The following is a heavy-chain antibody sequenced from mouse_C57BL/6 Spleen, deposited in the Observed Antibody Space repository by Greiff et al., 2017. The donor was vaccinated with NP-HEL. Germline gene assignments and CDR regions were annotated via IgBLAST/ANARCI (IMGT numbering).Heavy chain of an antibody. J-gene: IGHJ1*03. CDR2: IDPSDSYA. D-gene: IGHD3-1*01. CDR1: GYTFTSYW. V-gene: IGHV1-69*01. CDR3: ARARGKAPGYFDV. Sequence: QVQLQQPGAELVMPGASVKLSCKASGYTFTSYWMHWVKQRPGQGLEWIGEIDPSDSYANYNQKFKGKSTLTVDKSSSTAYMQLSSLTSEDSAVYYCARARGKAPGYFDVWGTGTTVTVAS.